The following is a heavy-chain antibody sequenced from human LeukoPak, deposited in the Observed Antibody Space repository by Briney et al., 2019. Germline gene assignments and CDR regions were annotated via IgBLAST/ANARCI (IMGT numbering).Heavy chain of an antibody. J-gene: IGHJ6*03. V-gene: IGHV5-51*01. CDR2: IYPGDSDT. CDR1: GYRFTSYW. Sequence: KLGESLKISCKGSGYRFTSYWIGWVRQMPGRGLEWMGIIYPGDSDTRYSPSFQGQVTISADKSINTAYLQWSSLKASDTAMYYCARLGDPYYYYYYMDVWGKGTTVTVSS. CDR3: ARLGDPYYYYYYMDV.